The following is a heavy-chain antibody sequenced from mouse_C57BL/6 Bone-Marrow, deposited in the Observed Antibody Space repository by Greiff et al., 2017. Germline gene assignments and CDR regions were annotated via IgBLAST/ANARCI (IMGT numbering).Heavy chain of an antibody. CDR2: IDPSDSYT. D-gene: IGHD1-1*01. Sequence: QVQLQQPGAELVKPGASVKLSCKASGYTFTSYWMQWVKQRPGQGLEWIGEIDPSDSYTTYTQKFKGKATLTVDTYSSTAYMQLSSLTSEDSAVYYCAHYYGSSFDYWGQGTTLPVSS. J-gene: IGHJ2*01. CDR1: GYTFTSYW. CDR3: AHYYGSSFDY. V-gene: IGHV1-50*01.